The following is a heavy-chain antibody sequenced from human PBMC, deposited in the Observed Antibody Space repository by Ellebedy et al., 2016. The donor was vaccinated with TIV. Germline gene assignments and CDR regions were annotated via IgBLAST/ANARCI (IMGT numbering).Heavy chain of an antibody. CDR2: ISYDGSNK. J-gene: IGHJ6*02. CDR3: ARDSGVDYSIDV. Sequence: GESLKISXAASGFTFSSYAMHWVRQAPGKGLEWVAVISYDGSNKYYADSVKGRFTISRDNAKNSLYLQMNSLRDEDTAVYYCARDSGVDYSIDVWGQGTTVTVSS. D-gene: IGHD1-26*01. V-gene: IGHV3-30-3*01. CDR1: GFTFSSYA.